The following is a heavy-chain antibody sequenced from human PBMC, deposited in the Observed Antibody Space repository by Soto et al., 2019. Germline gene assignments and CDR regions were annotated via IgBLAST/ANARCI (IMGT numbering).Heavy chain of an antibody. D-gene: IGHD3-9*01. CDR3: ARAAGGYFDWYFDY. CDR1: GGTFSSYA. J-gene: IGHJ4*02. Sequence: GASVKVSCKASGGTFSSYAISWVRQAPGQGLEWMGGIIPIFGTANYAQKFQGRVTITADESTSTAYMELSSLRSEDTAVYYCARAAGGYFDWYFDYWGQGTLVTVSS. CDR2: IIPIFGTA. V-gene: IGHV1-69*13.